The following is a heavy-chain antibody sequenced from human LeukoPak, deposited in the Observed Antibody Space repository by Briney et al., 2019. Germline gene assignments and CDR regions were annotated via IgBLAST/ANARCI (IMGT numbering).Heavy chain of an antibody. CDR2: ISSSSSYI. Sequence: GGSPRLSCAASGFTFSSYTMNWVRQAPGRGLEWVSSISSSSSYIYYADSVKGRFTIARDNAKNSLYLQMNSLRAEDTAVYYCARDQYYDSSGYYYGQGAPYDYWGQGTLVTVSS. D-gene: IGHD3-22*01. J-gene: IGHJ4*02. CDR1: GFTFSSYT. V-gene: IGHV3-21*01. CDR3: ARDQYYDSSGYYYGQGAPYDY.